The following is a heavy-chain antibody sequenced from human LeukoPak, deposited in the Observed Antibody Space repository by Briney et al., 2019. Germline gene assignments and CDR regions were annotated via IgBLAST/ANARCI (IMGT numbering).Heavy chain of an antibody. CDR2: IYYSGST. J-gene: IGHJ5*02. V-gene: IGHV4-59*01. Sequence: SETLSLTCTVSGGSISSYYWSWIRQPPGKGLEWIGYIYYSGSTNYNPSLKSRVTISVDTSKNQFSLKLSSVTAADTAVYYCARRVRQRYCSSTSCHSWFDPWGQGTLVTVSS. D-gene: IGHD2-2*02. CDR3: ARRVRQRYCSSTSCHSWFDP. CDR1: GGSISSYY.